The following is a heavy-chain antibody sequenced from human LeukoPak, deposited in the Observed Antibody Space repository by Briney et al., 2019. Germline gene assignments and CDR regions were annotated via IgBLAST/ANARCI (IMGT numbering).Heavy chain of an antibody. CDR3: ARDVSYGFDI. Sequence: GGSLRLSCAASGFTFSGYWMHWVRQAPGKGLVWVSRINGDGSSISYADSVKGRFTISRDNAKNTLYPQMNSLRAEDTAVYYCARDVSYGFDIWGQGTMVTVSS. CDR2: INGDGSSI. CDR1: GFTFSGYW. V-gene: IGHV3-74*01. J-gene: IGHJ3*02.